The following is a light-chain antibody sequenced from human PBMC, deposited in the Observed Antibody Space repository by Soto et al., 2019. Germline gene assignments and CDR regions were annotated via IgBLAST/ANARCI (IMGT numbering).Light chain of an antibody. J-gene: IGKJ1*01. V-gene: IGKV3-20*01. Sequence: EIVLTQSPGTLSLSPGERATLSCRASQSVSNNLLAWYQQKPGQAPRLLIYGASSRATGIPDRFSGSGSGTEFPLTIRRMEPEDFAVFYCQQYGDSPRTFGQGTRVEI. CDR3: QQYGDSPRT. CDR2: GAS. CDR1: QSVSNNL.